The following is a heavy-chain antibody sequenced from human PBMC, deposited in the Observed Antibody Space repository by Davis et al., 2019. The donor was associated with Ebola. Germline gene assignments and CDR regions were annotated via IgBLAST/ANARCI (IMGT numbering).Heavy chain of an antibody. CDR3: ARALVAALRLTDY. CDR1: GFTFSSYS. CDR2: ISSSSTTI. D-gene: IGHD2-2*01. Sequence: PGGSLRLSCVASGFTFSSYSFHWVRQAPGKGLEWLSYISSSSTTIYYADSVKGRVTISRDNAKNSLFLQMNSLRDDDTAVYYCARALVAALRLTDYWGQGTLVTVSS. J-gene: IGHJ4*02. V-gene: IGHV3-48*02.